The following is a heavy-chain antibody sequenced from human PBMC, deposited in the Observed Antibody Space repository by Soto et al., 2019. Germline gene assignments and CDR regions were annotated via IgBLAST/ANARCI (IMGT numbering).Heavy chain of an antibody. CDR3: ASRRSRGRALPFDP. J-gene: IGHJ5*02. D-gene: IGHD1-26*01. CDR1: GGSISSYY. Sequence: SETLSLTCTVSGGSISSYYWSWIRQPPGKGLEWIGYIYYSGSTYYNPSLKSRVTISVDTSKNQFSLKLSSVTAADTAVYYCASRRSRGRALPFDPWGQGTLVTVSS. V-gene: IGHV4-30-4*01. CDR2: IYYSGST.